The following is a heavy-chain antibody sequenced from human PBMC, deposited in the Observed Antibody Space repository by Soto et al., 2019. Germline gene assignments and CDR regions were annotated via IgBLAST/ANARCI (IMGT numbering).Heavy chain of an antibody. Sequence: EVQLVESGGGLVQPGGSLRLSCAASGFTFSSYSMNWVRQAPGKGLEWVSYISSNSVTIYYADSVKGRFTISRDNAKNSLYLQMNSLRDDDTAVYYCARDVSWTYYYAFDIWGQGTMVTVSS. V-gene: IGHV3-48*02. D-gene: IGHD1-26*01. J-gene: IGHJ3*02. CDR3: ARDVSWTYYYAFDI. CDR2: ISSNSVTI. CDR1: GFTFSSYS.